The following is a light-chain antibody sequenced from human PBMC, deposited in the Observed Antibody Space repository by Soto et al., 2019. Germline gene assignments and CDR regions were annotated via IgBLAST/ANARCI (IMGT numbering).Light chain of an antibody. J-gene: IGKJ4*01. CDR3: QQRSNWPLT. CDR2: DAS. Sequence: EIVLTQSPATLSLSPGERATLSCRASQSVSSYLAWYQKKPGQDPRVLIYDASNRATGIPARFSGSGSGTDFNLTISRLETEDFAVYYCQQRSNWPLTFGGGTKVDIK. V-gene: IGKV3-11*01. CDR1: QSVSSY.